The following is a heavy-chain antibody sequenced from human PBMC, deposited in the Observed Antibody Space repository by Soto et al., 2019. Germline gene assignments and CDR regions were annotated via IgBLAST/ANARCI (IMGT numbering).Heavy chain of an antibody. J-gene: IGHJ4*01. CDR1: GYPFKGYQ. Sequence: DSVPVSSTASGYPFKGYQIYWVRQAPGQRIECMGWINISNGNTEYSQNFQGRVTMTRDTSASTAYMELSSLRSEDTAVYYCARATDLTWVTTLDYGG. D-gene: IGHD4-17*01. V-gene: IGHV1-3*04. CDR2: INISNGNT. CDR3: ARATDLTWVTTLDY.